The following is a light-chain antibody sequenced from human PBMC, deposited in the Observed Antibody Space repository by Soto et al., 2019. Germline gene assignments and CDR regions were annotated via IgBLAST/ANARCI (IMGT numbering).Light chain of an antibody. CDR1: PSISHW. J-gene: IGKJ1*01. CDR2: KAY. CDR3: QQYDTYWT. Sequence: DVQMTQSPSTLSASVGDRVTITCRASPSISHWLAWYQQKPGSAPKLLIYKAYNLQSGVPSRFRVSGSGTEFTLTITDLQPEDFATYYCQQYDTYWTFGQGTKVEIK. V-gene: IGKV1-5*03.